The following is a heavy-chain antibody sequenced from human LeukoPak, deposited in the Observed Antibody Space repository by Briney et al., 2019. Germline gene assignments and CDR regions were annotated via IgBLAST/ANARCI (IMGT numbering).Heavy chain of an antibody. CDR3: AKHSGPSGYSSGYYFDY. CDR2: SSGSGGST. V-gene: IGHV3-23*01. D-gene: IGHD5-18*01. J-gene: IGHJ4*02. Sequence: GGSLRLSCAASGFTFSSYSMNWVRQAPGKGLEWVSASSGSGGSTYYVDSVKGRFTISRDNSKSTLYLQMNSLRAEDTAVYYCAKHSGPSGYSSGYYFDYWGQGTLVTVSS. CDR1: GFTFSSYS.